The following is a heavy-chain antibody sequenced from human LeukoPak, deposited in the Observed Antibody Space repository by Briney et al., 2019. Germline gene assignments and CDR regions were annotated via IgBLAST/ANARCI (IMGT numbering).Heavy chain of an antibody. CDR3: ARGAWYGSGSYGFDP. Sequence: SETLSLTCTVSGGSISSNSYSWGWLRQPPGKGLEWIGSIYYSGSTYYNPSLKSRVTISGDTSKNQFSPKLSSVTAADTAVYYCARGAWYGSGSYGFDPWGQGTLVIVSS. J-gene: IGHJ5*02. D-gene: IGHD3-10*01. CDR2: IYYSGST. CDR1: GGSISSNSYS. V-gene: IGHV4-39*01.